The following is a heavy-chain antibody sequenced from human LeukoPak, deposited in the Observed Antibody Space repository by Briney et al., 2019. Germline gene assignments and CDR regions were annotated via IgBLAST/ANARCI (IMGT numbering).Heavy chain of an antibody. V-gene: IGHV4-59*08. CDR2: IYYSGST. Sequence: SETLSLTCTVSGGSISSYYWSWIRQPPGKGLEWIGYIYYSGSTNYNPSLKSRVTISVDTSKNQFSLKLSSVTAADTAVYYCARHESDSWRAGHYYYGTDVWGQGTTVTVSS. J-gene: IGHJ6*02. CDR1: GGSISSYY. D-gene: IGHD5-12*01. CDR3: ARHESDSWRAGHYYYGTDV.